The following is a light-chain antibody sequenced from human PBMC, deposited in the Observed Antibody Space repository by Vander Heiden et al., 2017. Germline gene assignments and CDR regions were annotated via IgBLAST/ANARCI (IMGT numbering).Light chain of an antibody. CDR3: QQYGDSPRLT. J-gene: IGKJ4*01. V-gene: IGKV3-20*01. Sequence: EIVLTQSPGTLSLSPGERATFSCRASQSISSNYLAWYQQKPGQAPRLLIYGASSRATGIPDRFSGSGYGTDFSLTISRLLPEDFAVYYCQQYGDSPRLTFGGGTKVEIK. CDR2: GAS. CDR1: QSISSNY.